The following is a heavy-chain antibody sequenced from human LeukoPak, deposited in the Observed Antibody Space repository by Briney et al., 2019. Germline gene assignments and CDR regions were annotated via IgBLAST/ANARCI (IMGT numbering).Heavy chain of an antibody. CDR1: GFTFSSYA. V-gene: IGHV3-23*01. D-gene: IGHD2-2*01. Sequence: GALRLSCAASGFTFSSYAMSWVRQAPGKGLEWVSLISGSGGNTYYADSVKGRFTISRDNSKNTLYLQMNSLRAEDTAVYYCAKGGGSPAAHYWGQGTLVTVSS. CDR2: ISGSGGNT. J-gene: IGHJ4*02. CDR3: AKGGGSPAAHY.